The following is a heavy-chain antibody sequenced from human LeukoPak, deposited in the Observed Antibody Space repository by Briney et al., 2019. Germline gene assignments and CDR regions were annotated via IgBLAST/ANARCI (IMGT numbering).Heavy chain of an antibody. CDR1: GFTFSSYS. V-gene: IGHV3-48*04. CDR2: ISSSSSTI. Sequence: GGSLRLSCAASGFTFSSYSMNWVRQAPGKGLEWVSYISSSSSTIYYADSVKGRFTISRDNAKNSLYLQMNSLRAEDTAVYYCAKGTHLWELLLPLPDYWGQGTLVTVSS. D-gene: IGHD1-26*01. CDR3: AKGTHLWELLLPLPDY. J-gene: IGHJ4*02.